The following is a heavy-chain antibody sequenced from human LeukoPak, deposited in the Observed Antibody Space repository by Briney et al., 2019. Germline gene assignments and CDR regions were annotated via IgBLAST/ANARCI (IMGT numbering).Heavy chain of an antibody. Sequence: PGGSLRLSCAASGFTFSSYSMNWVRHAPGKGLEWVSYIFSSGSTIYYADSVKGRFTISRDNAKNSLYLQMTSLRDDDTAVYYCARIREYGMDVWGQGTTVTVSS. J-gene: IGHJ6*02. CDR1: GFTFSSYS. CDR3: ARIREYGMDV. V-gene: IGHV3-48*02. CDR2: IFSSGSTI.